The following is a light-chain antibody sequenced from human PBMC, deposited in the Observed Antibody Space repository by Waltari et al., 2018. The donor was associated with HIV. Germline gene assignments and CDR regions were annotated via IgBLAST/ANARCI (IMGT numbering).Light chain of an antibody. V-gene: IGLV2-14*03. J-gene: IGLJ1*01. CDR2: GVS. CDR1: SRDVGGYTH. Sequence: QSALTQPASVSGSPGQSITIPCTGTSRDVGGYTHVSWYQQPPGTAPKLMFFGVSKRPSGVSNRFSGSKSGNTASLTTSGLQAEDEADYYCSSYTRSSTLGVFGTGTKVTVL. CDR3: SSYTRSSTLGV.